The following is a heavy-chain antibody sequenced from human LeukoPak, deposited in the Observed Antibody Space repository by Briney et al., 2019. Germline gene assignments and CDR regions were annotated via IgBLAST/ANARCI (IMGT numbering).Heavy chain of an antibody. D-gene: IGHD6-13*01. Sequence: SQTLSLTCTVSGGSISSGGYYWSWIRQHPGKGLEWIGYIYYSGSTCYNPSLKSRVTISVDTSKNQFSLKLSSVTAADTAVYYCARVIRRQQLVENWFDPWGQGTLVTVSS. CDR1: GGSISSGGYY. V-gene: IGHV4-31*03. CDR2: IYYSGST. CDR3: ARVIRRQQLVENWFDP. J-gene: IGHJ5*02.